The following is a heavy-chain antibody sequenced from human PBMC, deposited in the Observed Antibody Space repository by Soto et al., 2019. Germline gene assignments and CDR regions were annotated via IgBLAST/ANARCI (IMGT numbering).Heavy chain of an antibody. CDR3: ARGASGGAKYSQH. CDR2: IYYTGGT. V-gene: IGHV4-30-4*08. Sequence: QVQLQESGPGLVEPSQTLSLTCTVSGGSIGSTDSYWSWIRRPPGKGLEWIGYIYYTGGTFYNPSPKSRLTISLETSSNQFPLTLTSGTAKDTGIYYCARGASGGAKYSQHWGQGTLVPVSS. D-gene: IGHD6-25*01. CDR1: GGSIGSTDSY. J-gene: IGHJ1*01.